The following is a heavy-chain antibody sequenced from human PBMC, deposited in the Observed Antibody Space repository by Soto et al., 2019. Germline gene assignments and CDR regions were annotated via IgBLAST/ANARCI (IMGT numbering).Heavy chain of an antibody. Sequence: GGSLLLSCAGDGFPFDDYAMIWVRQGPGKGLEWVSGINWNGGGTNYADSVKGRFTISRDNAKNSLYLQMNSLRAEDTALYYCARGPSSWYMTNMDVWGQGTTVTVSS. V-gene: IGHV3-20*04. D-gene: IGHD6-13*01. CDR1: GFPFDDYA. CDR3: ARGPSSWYMTNMDV. CDR2: INWNGGGT. J-gene: IGHJ6*02.